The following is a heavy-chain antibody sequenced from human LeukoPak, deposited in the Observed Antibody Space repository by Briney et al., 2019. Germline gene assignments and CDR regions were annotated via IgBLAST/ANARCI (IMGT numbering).Heavy chain of an antibody. CDR3: ARRDSYGSINWFDP. J-gene: IGHJ5*02. Sequence: GESLTISCTGSGYIFTSYWIGWVRQMTGKGLEWMGIIYPGDSATSYRPSFQAQVPISADKSLSTAYLQWSSLKASDTAMYYCARRDSYGSINWFDPWGQGTLVTVSS. CDR2: IYPGDSAT. V-gene: IGHV5-51*03. D-gene: IGHD5-18*01. CDR1: GYIFTSYW.